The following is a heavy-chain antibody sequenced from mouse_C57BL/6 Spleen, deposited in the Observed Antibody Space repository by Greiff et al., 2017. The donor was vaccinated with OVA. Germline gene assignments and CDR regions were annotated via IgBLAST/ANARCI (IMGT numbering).Heavy chain of an antibody. J-gene: IGHJ1*03. D-gene: IGHD2-1*01. CDR1: GYTFTDYE. CDR2: IDPETGGT. Sequence: QVQLKESGAELVRPGASVTLSCKASGYTFTDYEMHWVKQTPVHGLEWIGAIDPETGGTAYNQKFKGKAILTADKSSSTAYMELRSLTSEDSAVYYCTKGLPKYFDVWGTGTTVTVSS. CDR3: TKGLPKYFDV. V-gene: IGHV1-15*01.